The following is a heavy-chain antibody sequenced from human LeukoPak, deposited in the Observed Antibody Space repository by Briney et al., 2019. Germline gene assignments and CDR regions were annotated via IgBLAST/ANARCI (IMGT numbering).Heavy chain of an antibody. CDR2: INHSGST. V-gene: IGHV4-34*01. CDR3: ARGPRTVRSGVRYYYYYMDV. D-gene: IGHD3-10*01. J-gene: IGHJ6*03. Sequence: SETLSLTCAVYGGSFSGYYWSWIRQPPGKGLEWIGEINHSGSTNYNPSLKSRVTISVDTSKNQFSLKLSSVTAADTAVYYCARGPRTVRSGVRYYYYYMDVRGKGTTVTVSS. CDR1: GGSFSGYY.